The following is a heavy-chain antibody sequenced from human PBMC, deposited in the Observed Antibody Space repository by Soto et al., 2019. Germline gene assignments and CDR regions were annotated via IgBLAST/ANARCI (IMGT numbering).Heavy chain of an antibody. CDR1: GFTFSSYG. J-gene: IGHJ6*02. D-gene: IGHD5-18*01. CDR3: ARGRDTAMVDYGMDV. Sequence: QVQLVESGGGVVQPGRSLRLSCAASGFTFSSYGMHWVRQAPGKGLEWVAVIWYDGSNKYYADSVKGRFTISRDNSKNTLYLQMTSLRAEDTAVYYCARGRDTAMVDYGMDVWGQGTTVTVSS. CDR2: IWYDGSNK. V-gene: IGHV3-33*01.